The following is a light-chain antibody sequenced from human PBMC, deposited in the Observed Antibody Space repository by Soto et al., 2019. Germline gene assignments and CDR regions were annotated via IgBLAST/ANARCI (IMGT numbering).Light chain of an antibody. CDR3: QQYYSTPWT. Sequence: DIVMTQSPYSLAVSLGERATINCKPSQSVLYSSNNKNYLAWYQQKPGQPPKLLIYWASTRESGVPDRFSGSGSGTDFTLTISSLQAEDVAVYYCQQYYSTPWTFGQGTRLEIK. V-gene: IGKV4-1*01. J-gene: IGKJ5*01. CDR1: QSVLYSSNNKNY. CDR2: WAS.